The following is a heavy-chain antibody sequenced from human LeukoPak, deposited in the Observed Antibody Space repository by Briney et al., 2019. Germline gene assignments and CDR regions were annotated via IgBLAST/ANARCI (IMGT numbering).Heavy chain of an antibody. CDR1: GFTFSTHS. Sequence: GGSLRLSCAASGFTFSTHSMNWVRQAPGKGLEWVSYISHSGNDIYYGESVRGRFTISRDNAKNSLYLQMHTLSAEDTAVYYCAGDGTGVLPGDAFDIWSQGTMVTVPS. V-gene: IGHV3-21*05. J-gene: IGHJ3*02. CDR3: AGDGTGVLPGDAFDI. D-gene: IGHD3-10*01. CDR2: ISHSGNDI.